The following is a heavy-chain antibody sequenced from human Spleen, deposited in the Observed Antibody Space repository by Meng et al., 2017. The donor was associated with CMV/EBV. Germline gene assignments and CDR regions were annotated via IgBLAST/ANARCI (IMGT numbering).Heavy chain of an antibody. CDR1: GFTFSSYE. CDR3: ARELRPVVAFDI. J-gene: IGHJ3*02. Sequence: GGSLRLSCAASGFTFSSYEMNWVRQAPGKGLEWVSYISSSGSTIYYADSVKGRFTISRDNAKNSLYLQMNSLRAEDTAVYYCARELRPVVAFDIWGQGTWVTVSS. D-gene: IGHD2-15*01. V-gene: IGHV3-48*03. CDR2: ISSSGSTI.